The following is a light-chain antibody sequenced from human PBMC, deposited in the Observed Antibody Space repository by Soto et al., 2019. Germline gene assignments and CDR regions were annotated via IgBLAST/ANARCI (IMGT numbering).Light chain of an antibody. CDR1: QIIRNW. V-gene: IGKV1-5*01. CDR2: DAS. CDR3: QHCRNFQGT. J-gene: IGKJ1*01. Sequence: GDRVDIAWRASQIIRNWAAWDQQKPGKAPNLLIYDASALESGVPSRFSGSGSGTDFTLTISSLEPDDFANYYCQHCRNFQGTFGPGTKLDIK.